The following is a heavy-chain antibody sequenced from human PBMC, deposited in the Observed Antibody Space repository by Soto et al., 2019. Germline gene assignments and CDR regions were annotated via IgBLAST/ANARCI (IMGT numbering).Heavy chain of an antibody. D-gene: IGHD2-2*03. V-gene: IGHV1-18*04. J-gene: IGHJ4*02. CDR1: GYTFTSYG. CDR2: ISAYNGNT. Sequence: ASVQVSCKASGYTFTSYGISWVRQAPGQGLEWMGWISAYNGNTNYAQKLQGRVTMTTDTSTSTAYMELRSLRSDDTAVYYWARAQFNIGWYFFDYWGQRTRVTVSS. CDR3: ARAQFNIGWYFFDY.